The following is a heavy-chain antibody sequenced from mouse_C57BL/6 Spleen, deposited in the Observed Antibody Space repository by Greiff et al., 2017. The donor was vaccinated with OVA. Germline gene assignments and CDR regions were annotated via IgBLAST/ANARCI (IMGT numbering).Heavy chain of an antibody. D-gene: IGHD1-1*01. Sequence: VQLKQSGAELARPGASVKLSCKASGYTFTSYGISWVKQRTGQGLEWIGEIYPRSGNTYYNEKFKGKATLTADKSSSTAYMELRSLTSEDSAVYFCARGRTVVDYFDYWGQGTTLTVSS. J-gene: IGHJ2*01. CDR1: GYTFTSYG. V-gene: IGHV1-81*01. CDR3: ARGRTVVDYFDY. CDR2: IYPRSGNT.